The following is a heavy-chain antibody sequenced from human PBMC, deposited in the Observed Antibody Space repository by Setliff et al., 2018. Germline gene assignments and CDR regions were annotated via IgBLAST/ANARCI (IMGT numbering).Heavy chain of an antibody. CDR2: ISHSGST. CDR1: GYSISSGHY. D-gene: IGHD4-17*01. Sequence: SETLSLTCTVSGYSISSGHYWGWIRQPPGKGLEWIGSISHSGSTYDNPSLRSRVTISLDKSKNQFSPKLTSVTAADTAVYYCAGGRRYDYGWDFDYWGQGTLVTVSS. V-gene: IGHV4-38-2*02. J-gene: IGHJ4*02. CDR3: AGGRRYDYGWDFDY.